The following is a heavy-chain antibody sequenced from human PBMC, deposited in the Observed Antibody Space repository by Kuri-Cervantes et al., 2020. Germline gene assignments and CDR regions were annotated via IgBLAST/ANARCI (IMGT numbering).Heavy chain of an antibody. CDR1: GFTFSSYW. D-gene: IGHD3-16*01. Sequence: GESLKISCAASGFTFSSYWMSWVRQAPGKGLEWVANIKQDGSEKYYVDSVKGRFTISRDNAKNSLYLQMNSLRAEDTAVYYCANIRGTNYYGMDVWGQGTTVTVSS. CDR3: ANIRGTNYYGMDV. V-gene: IGHV3-7*03. CDR2: IKQDGSEK. J-gene: IGHJ6*02.